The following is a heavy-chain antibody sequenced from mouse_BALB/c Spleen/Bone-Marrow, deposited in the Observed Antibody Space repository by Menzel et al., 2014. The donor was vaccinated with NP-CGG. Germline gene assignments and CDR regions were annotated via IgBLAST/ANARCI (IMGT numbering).Heavy chain of an antibody. Sequence: EVMLVESGGGLVHPGGSLKLSCAASGFTFSSYTMSWVRQTPEKRLEWVAYISNGGGSTYYPDTVKGRFTISRDNAKNTLYLQMSSLKSEDTAMYYCATGTFAYWGQGTLVTVSA. J-gene: IGHJ3*01. CDR3: ATGTFAY. CDR1: GFTFSSYT. V-gene: IGHV5-12-2*01. D-gene: IGHD4-1*01. CDR2: ISNGGGST.